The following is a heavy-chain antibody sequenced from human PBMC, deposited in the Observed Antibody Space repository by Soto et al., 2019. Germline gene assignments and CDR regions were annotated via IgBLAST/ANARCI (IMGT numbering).Heavy chain of an antibody. CDR1: GGSISSSSYY. J-gene: IGHJ6*02. CDR2: IYYSGST. Sequence: QLQLQESGPGLVKPSETLSLTCTVSGGSISSSSYYWGWIRQPPGKGLEWIGSIYYSGSTYYNPSLKSRVTISVDTSKNQFSLKLSSGTAADTAVYYCARLRYDFWSADHYYYYGMDVWGQGTTVTVSS. CDR3: ARLRYDFWSADHYYYYGMDV. V-gene: IGHV4-39*01. D-gene: IGHD3-3*01.